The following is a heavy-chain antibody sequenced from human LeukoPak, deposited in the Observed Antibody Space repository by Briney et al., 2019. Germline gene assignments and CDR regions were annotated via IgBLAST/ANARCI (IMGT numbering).Heavy chain of an antibody. CDR3: ARASHDYGDYSHFDY. D-gene: IGHD4-17*01. V-gene: IGHV4-39*07. CDR2: IYHSGST. CDR1: GGSISSSSYY. Sequence: SETLSLTCTVSGGSISSSSYYWGWIRQPPGKGLEWIGEIYHSGSTNYNPSLKSRVTISVDKSKNQFSLKLYSVTAADTAVYYCARASHDYGDYSHFDYWGQGTLVTVSS. J-gene: IGHJ4*02.